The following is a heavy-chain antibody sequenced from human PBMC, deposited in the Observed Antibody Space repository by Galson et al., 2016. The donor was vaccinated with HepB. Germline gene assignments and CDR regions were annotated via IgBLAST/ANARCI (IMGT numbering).Heavy chain of an antibody. CDR2: ISPDGTTT. Sequence: SLRLSCAASGFIFSSDWMHWVRQVPGKGLVWVSRISPDGTTTIYADSVKGRFTISRDNGKNTLYMQMNSLRVEDTAVYFCARDLGAYQPYYYGMDVWGQGMLVTVSS. CDR1: GFIFSSDW. V-gene: IGHV3-74*01. J-gene: IGHJ6*02. CDR3: ARDLGAYQPYYYGMDV.